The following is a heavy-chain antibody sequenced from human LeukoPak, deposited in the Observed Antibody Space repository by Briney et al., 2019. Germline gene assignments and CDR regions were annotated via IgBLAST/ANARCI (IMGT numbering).Heavy chain of an antibody. J-gene: IGHJ1*01. CDR3: ARGSRGYYDSSGYYRYFQR. V-gene: IGHV1-69*04. CDR1: GGTFSSYA. Sequence: SVKVSCKASGGTFSSYAISWVRQAPGQGLEWMGRIIPILGIANYAQKFQGRVTITADKSTSTAYMELSSLRSEDTAVYYCARGSRGYYDSSGYYRYFQRWGQGTLVTVSS. D-gene: IGHD3-22*01. CDR2: IIPILGIA.